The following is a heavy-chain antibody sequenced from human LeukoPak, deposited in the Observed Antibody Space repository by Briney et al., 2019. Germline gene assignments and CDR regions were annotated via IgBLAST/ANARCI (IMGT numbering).Heavy chain of an antibody. J-gene: IGHJ4*02. CDR2: IYYSGST. Sequence: SETLSLTCTVSGGSISSSSYYWGWIRQPPGKGLEWIGSIYYSGSTYYNPSLKSRVTISVDTSKNQYSLKLSSVTAADTAVYYCARLSGYDWESSYDYWGQGTLVTVSS. V-gene: IGHV4-39*07. CDR3: ARLSGYDWESSYDY. D-gene: IGHD5-12*01. CDR1: GGSISSSSYY.